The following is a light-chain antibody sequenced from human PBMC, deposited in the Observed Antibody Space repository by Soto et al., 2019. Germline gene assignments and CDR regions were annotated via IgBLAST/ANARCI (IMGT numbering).Light chain of an antibody. Sequence: EIVMTQSPATLSVSPGERATLSCRASQSVSSNLAWYQQKPGQAPRLLIYGASTRATGIPARFSGSGSGTEFPLTISSLQSEDFAVYYCQQDNNWPPWTFGQGPKVEIK. CDR2: GAS. CDR3: QQDNNWPPWT. J-gene: IGKJ1*01. CDR1: QSVSSN. V-gene: IGKV3-15*01.